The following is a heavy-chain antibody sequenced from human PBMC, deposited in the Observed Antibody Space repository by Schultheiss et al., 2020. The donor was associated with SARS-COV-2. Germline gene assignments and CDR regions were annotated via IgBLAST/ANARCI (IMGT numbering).Heavy chain of an antibody. D-gene: IGHD3-22*01. CDR1: GFTFNNYG. J-gene: IGHJ4*02. CDR2: ISSSSSYI. Sequence: GGSLRLSCATSGFTFNNYGLHWVRQAPGKGLEWVSSISSSSSYIYYADSVKGRFTISRDNSKNTLYLQMNSLRAEDTAVYYCARDRRYYYDSSGPDYWGQGTLVTVSS. CDR3: ARDRRYYYDSSGPDY. V-gene: IGHV3-21*01.